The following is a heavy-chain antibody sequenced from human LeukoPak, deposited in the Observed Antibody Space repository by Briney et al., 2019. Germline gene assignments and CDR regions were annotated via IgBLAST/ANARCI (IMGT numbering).Heavy chain of an antibody. Sequence: GGSLRLSCAASGFTFSSYGMSWVRQAPGKGLEWVSAISGSGGSTYYADSVKGRFTISRDNSKNTLYLQMNSLRAEDTAVYYCAKDQEDIVVVVATPPLDYWGQGTLVTVSS. CDR1: GFTFSSYG. CDR2: ISGSGGST. CDR3: AKDQEDIVVVVATPPLDY. D-gene: IGHD2-15*01. J-gene: IGHJ4*02. V-gene: IGHV3-23*01.